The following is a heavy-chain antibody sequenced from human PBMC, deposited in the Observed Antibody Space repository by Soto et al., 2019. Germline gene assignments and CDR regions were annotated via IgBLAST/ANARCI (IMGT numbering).Heavy chain of an antibody. CDR1: GFTFSSHG. D-gene: IGHD6-13*01. Sequence: EVQLLESGGGLVQPGGSLRLSCAASGFTFSSHGMTWVRQAPGKGLEWVSSISGTGGSTYHADSVKGRFTISRDNSKNTLYLQMNSLRAEDTAVYYCAKILEAAGTGYWGQGTLVTVSS. J-gene: IGHJ4*02. CDR3: AKILEAAGTGY. V-gene: IGHV3-23*01. CDR2: ISGTGGST.